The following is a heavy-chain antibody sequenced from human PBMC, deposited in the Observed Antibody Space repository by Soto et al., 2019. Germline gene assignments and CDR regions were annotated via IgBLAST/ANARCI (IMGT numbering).Heavy chain of an antibody. J-gene: IGHJ4*02. Sequence: QITLRESGPTLVKPTQTLTLTCTFSGFSLNTREVGVGWIRQPPGKALEWLALIFWDDDKRYSPSLKTRLTISXDXXKSQGVLTMTNMDPVDTATYDCAPVRSGPRIEDYLAYYFDFWGQGTLVTVSS. D-gene: IGHD4-17*01. CDR2: IFWDDDK. CDR1: GFSLNTREVG. CDR3: APVRSGPRIEDYLAYYFDF. V-gene: IGHV2-5*02.